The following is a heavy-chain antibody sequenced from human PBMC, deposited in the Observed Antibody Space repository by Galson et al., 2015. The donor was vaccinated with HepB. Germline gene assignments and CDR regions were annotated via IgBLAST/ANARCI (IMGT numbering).Heavy chain of an antibody. D-gene: IGHD2-15*01. J-gene: IGHJ4*02. CDR1: GFTFSSYG. Sequence: SLRLSCAASGFTFSSYGMHWVRQAPGKGLEWVAVIWYDGSNKYYADSVKGRFTISRDNSKNTLYLQMNSLRAEDTAVYYCARDSPGVVVAAPPDYWGQGTLVTVSS. CDR3: ARDSPGVVVAAPPDY. V-gene: IGHV3-33*08. CDR2: IWYDGSNK.